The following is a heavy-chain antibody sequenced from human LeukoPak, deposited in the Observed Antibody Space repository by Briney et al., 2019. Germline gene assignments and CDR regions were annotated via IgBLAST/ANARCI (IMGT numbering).Heavy chain of an antibody. V-gene: IGHV4-59*08. CDR2: IYYSGSP. J-gene: IGHJ4*02. CDR3: ARGGIVCTNGVCYTPYFDY. CDR1: GDSISSYY. Sequence: PSETLSLTCTVSGDSISSYYWNWIRQPPGKGLEWIGYIYYSGSPNYNPSLESRVTISVDTSKNQFSLKLSSVTAADTAVYYCARGGIVCTNGVCYTPYFDYWGQGTLVTVSS. D-gene: IGHD2-8*01.